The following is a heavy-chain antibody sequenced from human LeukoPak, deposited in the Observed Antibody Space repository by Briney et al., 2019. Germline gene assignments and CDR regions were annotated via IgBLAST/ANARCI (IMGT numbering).Heavy chain of an antibody. J-gene: IGHJ4*02. CDR3: AGVYGSNSEFDY. D-gene: IGHD6-13*01. Sequence: PSETLSLTCTVSGGSISHYYWNWIRQPPGKGLEWIGYIYYTGSTNYSPSLKSRVSISIDTSKNQFSLNLSSVTAADTAVYYCAGVYGSNSEFDYWGQGTLVTVSS. CDR2: IYYTGST. CDR1: GGSISHYY. V-gene: IGHV4-59*01.